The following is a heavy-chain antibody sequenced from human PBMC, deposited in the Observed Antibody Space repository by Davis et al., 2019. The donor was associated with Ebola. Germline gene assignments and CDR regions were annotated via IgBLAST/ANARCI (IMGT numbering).Heavy chain of an antibody. V-gene: IGHV5-10-1*01. Sequence: GESLKISCKGSGYSFTSYWISWVRQMPGKGLEWMGRIDPSDSYTNYSPSFQGHVTISADKSISTAYLQWSSLKASDNAMYYCARHGGYSSSWYWRWCDPWGQGTLVTVSS. CDR1: GYSFTSYW. D-gene: IGHD6-13*01. CDR2: IDPSDSYT. J-gene: IGHJ5*02. CDR3: ARHGGYSSSWYWRWCDP.